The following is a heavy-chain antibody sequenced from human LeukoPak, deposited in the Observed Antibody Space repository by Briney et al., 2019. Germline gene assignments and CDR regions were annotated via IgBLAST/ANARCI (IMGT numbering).Heavy chain of an antibody. V-gene: IGHV4-59*08. Sequence: SETLSLTCTVSGGSISSYYWSWIRQPPGKGLEWIGYIYYSGSTNYNPSLKSRVTISVDTSKNQFSLKLSSVTAADTAVYYCARGITGSKGWFDPWGQGTLVTVSS. CDR2: IYYSGST. CDR1: GGSISSYY. D-gene: IGHD1-20*01. CDR3: ARGITGSKGWFDP. J-gene: IGHJ5*02.